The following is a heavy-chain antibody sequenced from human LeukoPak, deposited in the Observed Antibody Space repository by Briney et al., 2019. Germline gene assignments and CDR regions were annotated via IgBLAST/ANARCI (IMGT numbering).Heavy chain of an antibody. CDR3: ARDISGNYNSLDI. CDR2: ISYDGTNK. Sequence: GGSLRLSCAASGFTFNTYPLHWVRQAPGKGLEWVAVISYDGTNKFYADSVRGRFAISRDNSKNTLYLQMNSLRAEDTALFYCARDISGNYNSLDIWGQGTMVTVSS. D-gene: IGHD3-10*01. J-gene: IGHJ3*02. V-gene: IGHV3-30*09. CDR1: GFTFNTYP.